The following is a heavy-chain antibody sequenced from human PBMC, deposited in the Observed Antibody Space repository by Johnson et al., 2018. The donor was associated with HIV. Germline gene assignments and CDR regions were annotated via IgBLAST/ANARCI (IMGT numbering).Heavy chain of an antibody. V-gene: IGHV3-30-3*01. CDR3: ARDGGIHSSRVVRAFDI. Sequence: QVQLVESGGGVLRPGGSLRLSCAASGFTFSNYAIHWVRQAPGKGLEWVAVMSYDGSNKYYADSVTGRFTISRDNSKNTLYLQMNSLRAEDTAVYYCARDGGIHSSRVVRAFDIWGQGTMVTVSS. J-gene: IGHJ3*02. D-gene: IGHD6-13*01. CDR2: MSYDGSNK. CDR1: GFTFSNYA.